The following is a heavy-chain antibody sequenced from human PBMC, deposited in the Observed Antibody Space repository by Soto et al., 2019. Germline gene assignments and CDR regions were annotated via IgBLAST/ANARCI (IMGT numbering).Heavy chain of an antibody. D-gene: IGHD2-8*01. J-gene: IGHJ6*02. V-gene: IGHV1-69*01. Sequence: SKAPRVAKGSKSICCVQQAPRKGLELMGGIIPIFGTANYAQKFQGRVTITADESTSTAYMELSSLRSEDTAVYYCARDSDIVLMVYARSPYGMDVLGQGTTVTVFS. CDR2: IIPIFGTA. CDR1: RVAKGSKS. CDR3: ARDSDIVLMVYARSPYGMDV.